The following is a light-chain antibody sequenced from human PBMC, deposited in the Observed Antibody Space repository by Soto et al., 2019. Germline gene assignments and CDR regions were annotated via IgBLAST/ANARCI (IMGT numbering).Light chain of an antibody. CDR3: QQYGSSGT. CDR1: QSISNNH. Sequence: EVVVTQSPGTLSLSPGERATLSCGASQSISNNHLGWYQQKPGQAPRLLIYGASNRATGIPDRFSGSGSGTDFTLTISRLEPEDFAVYYCQQYGSSGTFGQGTKVDNK. J-gene: IGKJ1*01. V-gene: IGKV3-20*01. CDR2: GAS.